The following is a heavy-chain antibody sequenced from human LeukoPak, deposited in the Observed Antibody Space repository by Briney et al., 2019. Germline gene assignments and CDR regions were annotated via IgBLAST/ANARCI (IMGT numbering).Heavy chain of an antibody. CDR1: GFTFSSYA. J-gene: IGHJ5*02. V-gene: IGHV3-30-3*01. D-gene: IGHD2-15*01. CDR2: ISYDGSNK. CDR3: ARGTGRDIPGGDWFDP. Sequence: PGGSLRLSCAASGFTFSSYAMHWVRQAPGKGLEWVAVISYDGSNKYYADSVKGRFTIPRDNSKNTLYLQMNSLRAEDTAVYYCARGTGRDIPGGDWFDPWGQGTLVTVSS.